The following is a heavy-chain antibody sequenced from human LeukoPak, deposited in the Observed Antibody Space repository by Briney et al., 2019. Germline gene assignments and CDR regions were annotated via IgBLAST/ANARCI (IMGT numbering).Heavy chain of an antibody. CDR3: ARLGYSGYTSYDYGAP. J-gene: IGHJ5*02. D-gene: IGHD5-12*01. Sequence: PGGSLRLSCAASGFTFDDYGMSWVRQAPGKGLEWVSGINWNGGSTGYADSVKGRFTISRDNAKNSLYLQMNSLRAEDTALYYCARLGYSGYTSYDYGAPWGQGTLVTVSS. V-gene: IGHV3-20*04. CDR2: INWNGGST. CDR1: GFTFDDYG.